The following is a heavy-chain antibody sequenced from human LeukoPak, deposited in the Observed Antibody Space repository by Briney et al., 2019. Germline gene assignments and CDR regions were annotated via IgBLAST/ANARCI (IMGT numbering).Heavy chain of an antibody. J-gene: IGHJ3*02. CDR3: ARREVTETDACDI. V-gene: IGHV4-59*01. D-gene: IGHD1-14*01. Sequence: SETLSLTCTVSGGSISSYYWSWIRQPPGKGLEWVGYIYYSGSTNYNPSLKSRVTISVDTSKNQFSLKVSSVTAADTAVYYCARREVTETDACDISGQGTMVTVSS. CDR1: GGSISSYY. CDR2: IYYSGST.